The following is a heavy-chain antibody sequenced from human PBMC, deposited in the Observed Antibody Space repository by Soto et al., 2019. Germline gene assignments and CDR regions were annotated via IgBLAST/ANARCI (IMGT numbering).Heavy chain of an antibody. CDR1: GFTFTTFD. CDR3: SKGAWLDY. D-gene: IGHD5-12*01. J-gene: IGHJ4*02. V-gene: IGHV3-23*01. CDR2: VRGRDGST. Sequence: EVQLLESGGGLVQPGASLRLSCAASGFTFTTFDMSWARQAPGKGLEWVSVVRGRDGSTSYADSLKGRFTISKDSSKNTLYLQMNSVRAEDTALYCCSKGAWLDYWGQGTLVTVSS.